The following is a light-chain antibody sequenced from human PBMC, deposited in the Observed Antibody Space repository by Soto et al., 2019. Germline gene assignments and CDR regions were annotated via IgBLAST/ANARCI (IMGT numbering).Light chain of an antibody. CDR2: GAS. V-gene: IGKV3-15*01. CDR1: QGVSRK. CDR3: QQYHTWPIT. J-gene: IGKJ4*01. Sequence: DIVVTQSPATLSVATGETVTFSCRASQGVSRKLAWYQHQPGPAPRLLSSGASTGATGIPARFSGSGSGTEFTLTISSLQSEDCAIYYCQQYHTWPITFGGGTKVDIK.